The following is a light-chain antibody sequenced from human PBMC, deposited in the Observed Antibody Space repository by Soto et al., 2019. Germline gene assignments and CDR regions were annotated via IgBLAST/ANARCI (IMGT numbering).Light chain of an antibody. CDR2: GAS. CDR1: QSITNNY. Sequence: EIVLTQSPDTLSLSPGERATLACRASQSITNNYLAWYQQKPGQAPRLLIYGASSLATGIPDRFSGSGSGTDFTLTINGLEPEDFAVYYCQQYGNSPRTFGQGTRVEIK. J-gene: IGKJ1*01. V-gene: IGKV3-20*01. CDR3: QQYGNSPRT.